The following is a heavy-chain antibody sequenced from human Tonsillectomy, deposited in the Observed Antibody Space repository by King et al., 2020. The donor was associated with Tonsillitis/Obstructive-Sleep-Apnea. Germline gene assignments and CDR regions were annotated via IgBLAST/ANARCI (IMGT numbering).Heavy chain of an antibody. CDR1: GGSISSSSYY. V-gene: IGHV4-39*01. CDR2: NYYSGST. J-gene: IGHJ3*02. CDR3: AIELPDAFDI. Sequence: QLQESGPGLVKPSETLSLTCTVSGGSISSSSYYWGWIRQPPGKGLEWIGSNYYSGSTYYNPSLKSRVTISVDTSKNQFSLKLSSVTAADTAVYYCAIELPDAFDIWGKGTMVPVT. D-gene: IGHD1-26*01.